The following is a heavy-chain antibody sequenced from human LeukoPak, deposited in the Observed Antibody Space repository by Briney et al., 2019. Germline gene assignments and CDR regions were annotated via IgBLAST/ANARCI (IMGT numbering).Heavy chain of an antibody. CDR2: ISGSGDST. V-gene: IGHV3-23*01. Sequence: GGSLRLSCAASEFTFSNYAMTWVRQAPGKGLEWVSAISGSGDSTYYADSVKGRFTISRDNSKNTLYLQMNSLRAEDTAVYYCAKDAYTSSSPYYFDCWGQGTLVTVSS. CDR1: EFTFSNYA. CDR3: AKDAYTSSSPYYFDC. J-gene: IGHJ4*02. D-gene: IGHD6-6*01.